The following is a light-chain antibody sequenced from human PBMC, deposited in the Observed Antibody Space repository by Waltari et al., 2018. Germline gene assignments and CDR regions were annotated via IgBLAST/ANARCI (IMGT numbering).Light chain of an antibody. V-gene: IGLV2-14*03. J-gene: IGLJ3*02. Sequence: QSALTQPASVSGSPGQSITISCTGIGSAIDDSDFVSWYQHQPGKAPRVIIYDVTNRPSGMSHRFSASKSANTASLTSSGLQPEDEGDYYCTSQALDGVVLFGGGTQVTV. CDR2: DVT. CDR3: TSQALDGVVL. CDR1: GSAIDDSDF.